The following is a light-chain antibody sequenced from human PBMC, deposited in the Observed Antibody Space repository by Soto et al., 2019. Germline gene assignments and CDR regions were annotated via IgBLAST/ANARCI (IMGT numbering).Light chain of an antibody. CDR3: QQSYNSPPIT. J-gene: IGKJ5*01. CDR2: AAS. CDR1: QNIFSS. Sequence: DIQMTQSPSSLSASVGDRVTITCRAGQNIFSSLNWYQQKPGKAPKLLIYAASSLQSGVPSRFSGSGSGTDFTLTITSLQPEDFATYYCQQSYNSPPITCGQGTRREIK. V-gene: IGKV1-39*01.